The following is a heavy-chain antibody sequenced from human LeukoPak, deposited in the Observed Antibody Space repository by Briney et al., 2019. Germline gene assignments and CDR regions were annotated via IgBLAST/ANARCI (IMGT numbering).Heavy chain of an antibody. J-gene: IGHJ3*02. CDR3: ARKRVGYGDYGYAFDI. D-gene: IGHD4-17*01. V-gene: IGHV3-48*03. CDR2: ISTSGTTI. Sequence: GGSLRLSCAASGFTFSTYEMHWVRQAPGKGLEWVSYISTSGTTIYYADSVKGRFTISRDNAKNSLYLQMNSLRAEDTAVYYCARKRVGYGDYGYAFDIWGQGTMVTVSS. CDR1: GFTFSTYE.